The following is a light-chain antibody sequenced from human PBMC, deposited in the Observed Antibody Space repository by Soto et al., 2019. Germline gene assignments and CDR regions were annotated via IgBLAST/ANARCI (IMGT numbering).Light chain of an antibody. J-gene: IGKJ2*01. Sequence: DIVMTQSPDSLAVSLGERATINCKSSQSVLYSSNNKNYLAWFQQKPGQPPKLLIYRASTRDSGVPDRVSGSGSGTDFTLTISSLQAADVAVYYCQQSYSTPRTFGQGTKLEIK. CDR2: RAS. CDR1: QSVLYSSNNKNY. V-gene: IGKV4-1*01. CDR3: QQSYSTPRT.